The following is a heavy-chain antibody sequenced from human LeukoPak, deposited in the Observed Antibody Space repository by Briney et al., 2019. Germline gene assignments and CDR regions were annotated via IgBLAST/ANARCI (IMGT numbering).Heavy chain of an antibody. CDR2: IYSGGST. CDR3: ARGLYSSSWYY. J-gene: IGHJ4*02. Sequence: GGSLRLSCAASGFTVSSNYKSWVRQAPGKGLEWVSVIYSGGSTYYADSVKGRFTISRDNSKNTLYLQMNSLRAEDTAVYYCARGLYSSSWYYWGQGTLVTVSS. D-gene: IGHD6-13*01. V-gene: IGHV3-53*01. CDR1: GFTVSSNY.